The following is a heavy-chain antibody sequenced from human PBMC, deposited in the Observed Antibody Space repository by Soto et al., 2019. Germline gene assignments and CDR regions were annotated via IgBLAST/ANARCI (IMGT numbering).Heavy chain of an antibody. Sequence: PSETLSLTCTVSGASIRSSYWSWIRQSPGKGLEWIGFVHYTGSTNYNPSLKGRVTISVDTSKNQFSLRLTSVTAADTAVYYCARGYYDSNGQSNTFDIWGQGTTVTVSS. D-gene: IGHD3-22*01. CDR3: ARGYYDSNGQSNTFDI. CDR1: GASIRSSY. J-gene: IGHJ3*02. CDR2: VHYTGST. V-gene: IGHV4-59*01.